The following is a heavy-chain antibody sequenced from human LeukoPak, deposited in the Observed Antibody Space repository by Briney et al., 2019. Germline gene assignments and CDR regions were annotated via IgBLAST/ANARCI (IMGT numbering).Heavy chain of an antibody. V-gene: IGHV4-34*01. CDR2: IDHSGST. Sequence: KPSETLSLTCTVYGGSFSGYYWSWIRQPPGKGLEWIGEIDHSGSTNYNPSLKSRVTISVDTSKNQFSLKLSSVTAADTAVYYCARGYYYMDVWGKGTTVTVSS. J-gene: IGHJ6*03. CDR3: ARGYYYMDV. CDR1: GGSFSGYY.